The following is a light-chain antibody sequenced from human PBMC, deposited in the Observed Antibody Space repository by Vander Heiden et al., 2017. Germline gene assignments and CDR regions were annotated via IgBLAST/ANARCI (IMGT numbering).Light chain of an antibody. CDR1: SSYAAGHNY. Sequence: SALTQPATVSGPPGDPISISCSGCSSYAAGHNYVSWYQQYPGKAPKVLIYDVTSRASGIPDRFSGSKSGNVASLIISGLQAEDEAHYFCVSYAGSHTHLLFGGGTKLTGL. CDR3: VSYAGSHTHLL. V-gene: IGLV2-14*03. J-gene: IGLJ2*01. CDR2: DVT.